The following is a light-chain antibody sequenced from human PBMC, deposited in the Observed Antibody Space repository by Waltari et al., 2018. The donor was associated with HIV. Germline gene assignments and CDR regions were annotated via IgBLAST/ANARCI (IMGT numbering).Light chain of an antibody. CDR2: GAS. J-gene: IGKJ1*01. V-gene: IGKV3-20*01. CDR3: QQYGTFPRT. CDR1: QTISSMS. Sequence: EIVLTQSPRTLSLSPGERATLSCRASQTISSMSLAWYQQKPGQAPRLVISGASYRATGLPDRFSGSGSGTDFTLTIHRLEPEDFAVYYCQQYGTFPRTFGQGTKVEIK.